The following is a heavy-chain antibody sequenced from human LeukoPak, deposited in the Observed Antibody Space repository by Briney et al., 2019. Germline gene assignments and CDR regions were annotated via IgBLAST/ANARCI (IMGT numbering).Heavy chain of an antibody. Sequence: GSLRLSCAASGFSFSDYYTSWIRQAPGKGLEWVSYMSNSGSTIYYADSVKGRFTISRDNTKNSLYLQMNSLRAEDTAVYYCASVLWFGGIFFDYWGQGTLVTVSS. J-gene: IGHJ4*02. CDR2: MSNSGSTI. CDR3: ASVLWFGGIFFDY. CDR1: GFSFSDYY. V-gene: IGHV3-11*01. D-gene: IGHD3-10*01.